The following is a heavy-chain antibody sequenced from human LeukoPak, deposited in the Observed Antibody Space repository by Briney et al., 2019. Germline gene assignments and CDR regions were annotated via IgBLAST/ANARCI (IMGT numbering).Heavy chain of an antibody. CDR1: GFTFSSYG. V-gene: IGHV3-30*18. CDR2: ISYDGSNK. J-gene: IGHJ3*02. Sequence: GRFLRLSCAASGFTFSSYGMHWVRQAPGKGLEWVAVISYDGSNKYYADSVKGRFTISRDNSKNTLYLQMNSLRAEDTAVYYCAKGKYAVDAFDIWGQGTMVTVSS. CDR3: AKGKYAVDAFDI.